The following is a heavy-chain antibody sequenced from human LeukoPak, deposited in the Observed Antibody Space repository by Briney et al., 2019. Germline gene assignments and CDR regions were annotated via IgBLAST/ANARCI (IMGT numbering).Heavy chain of an antibody. V-gene: IGHV4-59*01. Sequence: PSETLSLTCTVSGGSISSYYWSWIRQPPGKGLEWIGYIYYSGRTNYNPSLKSRVTISVDTSKNQFSLKLSSVTAADTAVYYCAREWATMVRGVTVRYFDYWGQGTLVTVSS. D-gene: IGHD3-10*01. J-gene: IGHJ4*02. CDR3: AREWATMVRGVTVRYFDY. CDR1: GGSISSYY. CDR2: IYYSGRT.